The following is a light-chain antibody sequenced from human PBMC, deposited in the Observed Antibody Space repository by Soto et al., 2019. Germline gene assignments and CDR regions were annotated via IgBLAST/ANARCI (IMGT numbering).Light chain of an antibody. Sequence: DIVLTQSPDTLSLSPGERATFSCRASQGIGVSLAWYQHKPGQAPRLVIYRASNRAAGIPARFRGSGSGTDFLLTISRLEHEDVAIYFCQQRGCWPYTFGQGTNLEIK. J-gene: IGKJ2*01. V-gene: IGKV3D-11*01. CDR2: RAS. CDR1: QGIGVS. CDR3: QQRGCWPYT.